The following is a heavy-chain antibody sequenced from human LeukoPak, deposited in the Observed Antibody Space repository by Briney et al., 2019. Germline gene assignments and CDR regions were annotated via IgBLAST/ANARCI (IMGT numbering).Heavy chain of an antibody. CDR1: GFTFSSSA. CDR3: AKVLRTGPYYYGMDV. V-gene: IGHV3-23*01. J-gene: IGHJ6*02. D-gene: IGHD3/OR15-3a*01. Sequence: GGSLRLSCAASGFTFSSSAMSWVRQAPGKGLEWVSAISNNGGYTYYADSVQGRFTISRDNSKSTLCLQMNSLRAEDTAVYYCAKVLRTGPYYYGMDVWGQGTTVTVSS. CDR2: ISNNGGYT.